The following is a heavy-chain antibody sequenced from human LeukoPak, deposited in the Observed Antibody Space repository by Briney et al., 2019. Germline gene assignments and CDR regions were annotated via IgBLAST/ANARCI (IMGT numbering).Heavy chain of an antibody. V-gene: IGHV3-21*01. CDR1: GFTFSSYS. Sequence: GGSLRLSCAASGFTFSSYSMNWVRQAPGKGLEWVSSISSSSRYIYYADSVKGRFTISRDNAKNSLYLQMNSLRAEDTAVYYCAKDPPYCSSTSCSLYYYYGMDVWGQGTTVTVSS. J-gene: IGHJ6*02. CDR2: ISSSSRYI. CDR3: AKDPPYCSSTSCSLYYYYGMDV. D-gene: IGHD2-2*01.